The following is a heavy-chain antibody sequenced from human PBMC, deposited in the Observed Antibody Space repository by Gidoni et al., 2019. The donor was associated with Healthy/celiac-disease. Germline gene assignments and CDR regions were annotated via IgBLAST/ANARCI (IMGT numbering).Heavy chain of an antibody. CDR1: GFTFSSYA. Sequence: EVQLLESGGGLVQPGGSLRLSCAASGFTFSSYAMSWVRQAPGKGLEWVSGIRGSGGSTYYADSVKGRFTTSRDNSKNTLYLQMNSLRAEDTAVYYCAKDGYYYDSSAYSGYFDYWGQGTLVTVSS. CDR3: AKDGYYYDSSAYSGYFDY. D-gene: IGHD3-22*01. J-gene: IGHJ4*02. V-gene: IGHV3-23*01. CDR2: IRGSGGST.